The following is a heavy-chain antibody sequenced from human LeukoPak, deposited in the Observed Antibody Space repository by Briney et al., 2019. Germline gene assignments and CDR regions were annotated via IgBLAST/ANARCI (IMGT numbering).Heavy chain of an antibody. CDR2: INPNSGGT. D-gene: IGHD1-7*01. CDR3: ARDGITGTTAGWFDP. V-gene: IGHV1-2*02. J-gene: IGHJ5*02. CDR1: GYTFTGYY. Sequence: ASVKVSCKASGYTFTGYYMRWVRQAPGQGLEWMGWINPNSGGTNYAQKFQGRVTMTRDTSISTAYMELSRLRSDDTAVYYCARDGITGTTAGWFDPWGQGTLVTVSS.